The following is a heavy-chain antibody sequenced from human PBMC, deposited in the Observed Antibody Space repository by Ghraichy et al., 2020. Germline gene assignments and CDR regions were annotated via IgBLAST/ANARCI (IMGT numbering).Heavy chain of an antibody. J-gene: IGHJ6*02. CDR3: ANGHSSSSLYYYYGMDV. D-gene: IGHD6-6*01. CDR1: GFTFSSYG. V-gene: IGHV3-30*18. CDR2: ISYDGSNK. Sequence: LSLTCAASGFTFSSYGMHWVRQAPGKGLEWVAVISYDGSNKYYADSVKGRFTISRDNSKNTLYLQMNSLRAEDTAVYYCANGHSSSSLYYYYGMDVWGQGTTVTVSS.